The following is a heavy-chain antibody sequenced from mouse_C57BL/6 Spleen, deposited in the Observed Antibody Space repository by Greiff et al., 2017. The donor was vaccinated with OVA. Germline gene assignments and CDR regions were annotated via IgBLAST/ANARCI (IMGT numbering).Heavy chain of an antibody. V-gene: IGHV1-42*01. D-gene: IGHD1-1*01. CDR3: ARAHYYGSSYGYFDV. Sequence: VQLQQSGPELVKPGASVKISCKASGYSFTGYYMNWVKQSPEKSLEWIGEINPSTGGTIYNQKFKAKATLTVDKSSSTAYMQLKSLTSEDSAVYYCARAHYYGSSYGYFDVWGTGTTVTVSS. CDR2: INPSTGGT. CDR1: GYSFTGYY. J-gene: IGHJ1*03.